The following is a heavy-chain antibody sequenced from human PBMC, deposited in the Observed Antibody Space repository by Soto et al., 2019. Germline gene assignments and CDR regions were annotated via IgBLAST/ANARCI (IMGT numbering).Heavy chain of an antibody. Sequence: PGGSLRLSCAASVFTFDDYTMQWFRQAPGKGLEWVSLISWDGGITYYADSVKGRFTISRDNSKNSLYLQMNSLTTEDTALYYCAKAGAYNYGSYFDYWGQGTLVTVSS. CDR2: ISWDGGIT. J-gene: IGHJ4*02. V-gene: IGHV3-43*01. CDR3: AKAGAYNYGSYFDY. D-gene: IGHD5-18*01. CDR1: VFTFDDYT.